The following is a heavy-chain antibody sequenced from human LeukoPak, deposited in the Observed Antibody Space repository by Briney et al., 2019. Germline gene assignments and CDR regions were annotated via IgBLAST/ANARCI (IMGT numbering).Heavy chain of an antibody. V-gene: IGHV1-18*01. CDR1: GYTSTSYG. CDR2: ISAYNGNT. Sequence: ASVKVSCKASGYTSTSYGISWVRQAPGQGLEWMGWISAYNGNTDYAQNLQGRVTMTTDTSTSTAYMELRSLRSDDTAVYYCARGSDYRYGSGSYYPYYYYMDVWGKGTTVTVSS. J-gene: IGHJ6*03. CDR3: ARGSDYRYGSGSYYPYYYYMDV. D-gene: IGHD3-10*01.